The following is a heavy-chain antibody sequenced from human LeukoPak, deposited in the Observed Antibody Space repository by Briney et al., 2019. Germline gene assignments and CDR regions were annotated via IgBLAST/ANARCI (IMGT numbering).Heavy chain of an antibody. J-gene: IGHJ5*02. CDR3: ARGNYYGSGTYFSPGFDP. CDR1: GLTFSTYA. Sequence: GGSLRLSCAASGLTFSTYAMHWVRQAPGKGLEWVAVISYDGSYKYYADSVRGRFTISRDNSKNTLYLQMNSLRADDTAVYYCARGNYYGSGTYFSPGFDPWGQGTLVTVSS. V-gene: IGHV3-30*04. CDR2: ISYDGSYK. D-gene: IGHD3-10*01.